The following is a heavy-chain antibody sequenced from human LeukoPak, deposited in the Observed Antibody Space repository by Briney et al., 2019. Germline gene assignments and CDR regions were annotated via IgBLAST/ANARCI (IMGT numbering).Heavy chain of an antibody. Sequence: GGSLRLSCAASGFTFSNYAMSWVRQAPGKGLEWVAVTSDSGSLQWYADSVKGRFTISRDNSKSTVHLQMSSLRPDDTALYYCAKSGSPGPWFYYGLGVWGQGTAVTVS. V-gene: IGHV3-30*18. CDR2: TSDSGSLQ. CDR3: AKSGSPGPWFYYGLGV. J-gene: IGHJ6*02. CDR1: GFTFSNYA. D-gene: IGHD3-9*01.